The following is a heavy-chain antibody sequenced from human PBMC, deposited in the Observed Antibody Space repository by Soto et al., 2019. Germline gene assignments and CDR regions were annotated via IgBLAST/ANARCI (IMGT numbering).Heavy chain of an antibody. D-gene: IGHD1-1*01. CDR3: AIGNPDWFDP. CDR2: IYRGGIT. J-gene: IGHJ5*02. V-gene: IGHV4-38-2*01. Sequence: SETLSLTCAVSGYSISSGLYWGWIRQPPGKGLEWIGTIYRGGITYYNPSLKSRVTISIDTSKNHFSLRLSSVTATDTAVYFCAIGNPDWFDPWGQGTLVTVSS. CDR1: GYSISSGLY.